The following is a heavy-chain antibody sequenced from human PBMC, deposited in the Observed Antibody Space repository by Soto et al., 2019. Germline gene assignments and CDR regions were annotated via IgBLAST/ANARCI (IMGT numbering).Heavy chain of an antibody. CDR3: TPLPHGAYYSGMDV. Sequence: GGSLRLSCAASGFTFSDAWMNWVLRAPGKGLEWLGHIKRKTDGGTTDYAAPVKGRFTISRDDSKNTLYLQMNSLNTEDTAVYYCTPLPHGAYYSGMDVWGQGTTVTVSS. V-gene: IGHV3-15*01. CDR1: GFTFSDAW. D-gene: IGHD2-8*01. CDR2: IKRKTDGGTT. J-gene: IGHJ6*02.